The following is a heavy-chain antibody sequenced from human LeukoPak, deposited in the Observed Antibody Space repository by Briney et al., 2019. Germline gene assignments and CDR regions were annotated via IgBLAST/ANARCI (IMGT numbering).Heavy chain of an antibody. CDR2: ISSSGSTI. Sequence: GGSLRLSCAASGSTFSSYEMNWVRQAPGKGLEWVSYISSSGSTIYYADSVKGRFTISRDNAKNSLYLQMNSLRAEDTAVYYCARDPRIKDYSNYYYYMDVWGKGTTVTVSS. V-gene: IGHV3-48*03. D-gene: IGHD2-15*01. J-gene: IGHJ6*03. CDR1: GSTFSSYE. CDR3: ARDPRIKDYSNYYYYMDV.